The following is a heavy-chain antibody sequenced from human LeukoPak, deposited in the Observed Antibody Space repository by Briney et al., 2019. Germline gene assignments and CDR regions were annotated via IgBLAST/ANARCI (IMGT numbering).Heavy chain of an antibody. CDR2: IYYSGST. V-gene: IGHV4-39*01. CDR1: GGSISSSSYY. CDR3: ARLFWFAYSGYDPRGGFDY. D-gene: IGHD5-12*01. Sequence: SETLSLTCTVSGGSISSSSYYWGWIRQPPGKGREWIGSIYYSGSTYYNPSLKSRVTISVDTSKNQFSLKLSSVTAADTAVHYCARLFWFAYSGYDPRGGFDYWGQGTLVTVSS. J-gene: IGHJ4*02.